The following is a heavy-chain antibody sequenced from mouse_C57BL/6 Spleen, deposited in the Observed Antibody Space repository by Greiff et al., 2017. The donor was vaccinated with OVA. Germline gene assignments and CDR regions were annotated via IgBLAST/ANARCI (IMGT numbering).Heavy chain of an antibody. Sequence: VQLRQPGAELVKPGASVKVSCKASGYTFTSYWMHWVKQRPGQGLEWIGRIHPSDSDTNYNQKFKGKATLTVDKSSSTAYMQLSSLTSEDSAVYYCAMGVVTTEGLFDYWGQGTTLTVSS. D-gene: IGHD2-2*01. CDR1: GYTFTSYW. V-gene: IGHV1-74*01. CDR2: IHPSDSDT. J-gene: IGHJ2*01. CDR3: AMGVVTTEGLFDY.